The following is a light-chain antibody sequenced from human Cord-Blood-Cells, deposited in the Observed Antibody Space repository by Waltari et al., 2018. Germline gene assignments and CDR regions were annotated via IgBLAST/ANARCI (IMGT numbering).Light chain of an antibody. CDR1: SSDVGGYNS. V-gene: IGLV2-14*01. J-gene: IGLJ3*02. CDR3: SSYTSSSTWV. CDR2: EVS. Sequence: SALTQPASVSGSPGQSITIACTGTSSDVGGYNSFSWYQQHPGKAPKLMIYEVSNRPSGVSNRFSGSKSGNTASLTISGLQAEDEADYYCSSYTSSSTWVFGGGTKLTVL.